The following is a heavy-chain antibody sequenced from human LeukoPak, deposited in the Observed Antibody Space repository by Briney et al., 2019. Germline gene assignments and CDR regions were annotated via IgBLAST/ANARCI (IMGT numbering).Heavy chain of an antibody. J-gene: IGHJ4*02. CDR1: GYTLTSYE. CDR3: ARGLGSYDSSELTWPMISF. D-gene: IGHD3-22*01. Sequence: ASVKVSCKASGYTLTSYEINWVRQATGQGLEWMGWMNPNSGDTALAQKFQGRITMTKSTSISTAYMELSSLRSEDTAVYYCARGLGSYDSSELTWPMISFWGQGTLVTVSS. CDR2: MNPNSGDT. V-gene: IGHV1-8*01.